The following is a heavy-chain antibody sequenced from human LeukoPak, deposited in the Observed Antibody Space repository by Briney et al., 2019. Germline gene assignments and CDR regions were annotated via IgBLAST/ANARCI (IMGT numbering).Heavy chain of an antibody. J-gene: IGHJ4*02. CDR1: GYTFTGYY. CDR2: INPNSGGT. CDR3: AREGSNGDLDY. D-gene: IGHD2-8*01. Sequence: ASVKVSCKASGYTFTGYYMHWVRRAPGQGLEWMGRINPNSGGTNYAQKFQGRVTMTRDTSISTASMELSRLRSDDTAVYHCAREGSNGDLDYWGQGTLVTVSS. V-gene: IGHV1-2*06.